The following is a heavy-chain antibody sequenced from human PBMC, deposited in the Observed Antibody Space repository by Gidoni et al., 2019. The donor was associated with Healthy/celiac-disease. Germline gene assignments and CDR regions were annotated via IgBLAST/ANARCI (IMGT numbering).Heavy chain of an antibody. CDR1: GFSLSNARMG. V-gene: IGHV2-26*01. CDR3: ARTLLWLRYYYGMDV. CDR2: IFSNDEK. Sequence: QVTLKVSGPVLVKPTETLTLTCTVSGFSLSNARMGVSWIRQPPGKALEWLAHIFSNDEKSYSTSLKSRLTISKDTSKSQVVLTMTNMDPVDTATYYCARTLLWLRYYYGMDVWGQGTTVTVSS. J-gene: IGHJ6*02. D-gene: IGHD5-18*01.